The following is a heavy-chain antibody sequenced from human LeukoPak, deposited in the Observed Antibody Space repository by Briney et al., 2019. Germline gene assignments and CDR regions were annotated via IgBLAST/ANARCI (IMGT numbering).Heavy chain of an antibody. J-gene: IGHJ4*02. Sequence: PSETLSLTCTVSGGSINSYYWSWIRQPPGKGLEWIGYIYYSGSTNYNPSLKSRVTISVDTSKNQFSLKLSSVTAADTAVYYCARGAFRVAATPFNFWGQGTLVTVSS. V-gene: IGHV4-59*01. CDR3: ARGAFRVAATPFNF. CDR1: GGSINSYY. CDR2: IYYSGST. D-gene: IGHD2-15*01.